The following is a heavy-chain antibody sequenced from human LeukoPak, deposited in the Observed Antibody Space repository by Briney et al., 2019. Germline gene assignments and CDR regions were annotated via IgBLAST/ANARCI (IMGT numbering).Heavy chain of an antibody. CDR3: ARDPGLTVVPAAIT. CDR2: ISSSSSYI. V-gene: IGHV3-21*01. Sequence: GGSLRLSCAASGFTFSSYSMNWVRQAPGKGLEWVSSISSSSSYIYYADSVKGRFTISRDNAKNSLYLQMNSLRAEDTAVYYCARDPGLTVVPAAITWGQGTLVTVSS. J-gene: IGHJ5*02. CDR1: GFTFSSYS. D-gene: IGHD2-2*02.